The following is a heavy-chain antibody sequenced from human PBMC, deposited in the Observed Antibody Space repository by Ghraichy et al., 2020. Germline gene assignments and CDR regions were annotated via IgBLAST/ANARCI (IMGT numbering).Heavy chain of an antibody. D-gene: IGHD2-8*02. CDR3: ARGPGAATREGMDV. Sequence: SETLSHTCTVSGGSISGYYWSWIRRPAGKGLEWIGRIYTSGSTNYDPSLKSRVTMSIDTPKNQFSLKLSSVTAADTAVYYCARGPGAATREGMDVWGQGTTVTVSS. CDR2: IYTSGST. J-gene: IGHJ6*02. CDR1: GGSISGYY. V-gene: IGHV4-4*07.